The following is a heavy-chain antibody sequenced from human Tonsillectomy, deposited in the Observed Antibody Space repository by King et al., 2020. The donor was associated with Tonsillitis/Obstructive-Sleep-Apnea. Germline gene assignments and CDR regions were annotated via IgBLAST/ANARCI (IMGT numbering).Heavy chain of an antibody. CDR3: ARDLRDCSSTSCLDAFDI. D-gene: IGHD2-2*01. V-gene: IGHV1-69*01. CDR2: IIPIFGTA. Sequence: QLVQSGAEVKKPGSSVKVSCKASGGTFSSYAISWVRQAPGQGLEWMGGIIPIFGTANYAQKFHGRVTITADESTSTAYMELSSLRSEDTAVYYCARDLRDCSSTSCLDAFDIWGQGTMVTVSS. CDR1: GGTFSSYA. J-gene: IGHJ3*02.